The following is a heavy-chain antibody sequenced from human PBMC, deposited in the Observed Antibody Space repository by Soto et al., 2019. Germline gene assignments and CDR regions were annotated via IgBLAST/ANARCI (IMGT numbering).Heavy chain of an antibody. CDR3: ARAPDTAMVTRLTGEYYFDY. J-gene: IGHJ4*02. D-gene: IGHD5-18*01. CDR1: GYTFTSYG. V-gene: IGHV1-69*04. CDR2: IIPILGIA. Sequence: SVKVSCKASGYTFTSYGISWVRQAPGQRLEWMGRIIPILGIANYAQKFQGRVTITADKSTSTAYMELSSLRSEDTAVYYCARAPDTAMVTRLTGEYYFDYWGQGTLVTVSS.